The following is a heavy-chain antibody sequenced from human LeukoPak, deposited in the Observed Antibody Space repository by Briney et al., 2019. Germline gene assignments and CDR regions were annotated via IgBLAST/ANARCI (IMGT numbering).Heavy chain of an antibody. V-gene: IGHV3-53*01. D-gene: IGHD3-10*01. CDR3: ARLIGGTLVRGVLNWFDP. Sequence: GGSLRLSCAASGFTVSSNYMSWVRQAPGKGLEWVSLIYSGDSTYCADSVKGRFTISRDNSKNTLYLQMNSLGAEDTAVYYCARLIGGTLVRGVLNWFDPWGQGTLVTVSS. J-gene: IGHJ5*02. CDR2: IYSGDST. CDR1: GFTVSSNY.